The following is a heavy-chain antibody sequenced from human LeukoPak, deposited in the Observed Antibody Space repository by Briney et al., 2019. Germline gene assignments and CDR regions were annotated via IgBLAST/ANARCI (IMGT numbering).Heavy chain of an antibody. CDR2: INPNSGGT. V-gene: IGHV1-2*02. J-gene: IGHJ4*02. Sequence: ASVKVSCKASGYTFTSYDINWVRQATGQGLEWMGWINPNSGGTNYAQKFQGRVTMTRDTSISTAYMELSRLRSDDTAVYYCARDYVKTTVTTGRAGDYWGQGTLVTVSS. D-gene: IGHD4-17*01. CDR3: ARDYVKTTVTTGRAGDY. CDR1: GYTFTSYD.